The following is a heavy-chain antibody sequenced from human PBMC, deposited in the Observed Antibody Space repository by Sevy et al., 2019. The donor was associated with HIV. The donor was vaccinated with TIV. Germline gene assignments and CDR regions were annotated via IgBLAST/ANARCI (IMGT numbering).Heavy chain of an antibody. J-gene: IGHJ4*02. D-gene: IGHD3-9*01. CDR1: GFTFRSYG. CDR2: ISFDGRNT. CDR3: AKDILGDNSPWFFFDY. V-gene: IGHV3-30*18. Sequence: GGSLRVSCAGSGFTFRSYGIHWVRQSPGKGLEWVAFISFDGRNTYSAHSVKGRFTVSRDNSNNAVYLQMNNLRTEDTAMYYCAKDILGDNSPWFFFDYWGQGTQVTVSS.